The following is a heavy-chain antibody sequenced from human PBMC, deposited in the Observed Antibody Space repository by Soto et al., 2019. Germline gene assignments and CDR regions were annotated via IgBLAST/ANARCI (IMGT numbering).Heavy chain of an antibody. CDR1: GGSISSSTYS. Sequence: SETLSLTCTVSGGSISSSTYSWGWIRQSPGKGLEWIASINFSGAAYYNPSLKSRVTISLETSKNRFSLNVKSATAADTAVYYCARAVFSSILYIDFWGQGTTVTVSS. CDR3: ARAVFSSILYIDF. V-gene: IGHV4-39*07. CDR2: INFSGAA. J-gene: IGHJ6*03. D-gene: IGHD3-10*01.